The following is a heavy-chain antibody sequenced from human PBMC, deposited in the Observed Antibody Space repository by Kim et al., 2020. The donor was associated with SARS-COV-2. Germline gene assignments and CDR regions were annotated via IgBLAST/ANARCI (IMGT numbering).Heavy chain of an antibody. J-gene: IGHJ4*02. CDR1: GFTFSSYG. CDR3: AKGESSGWYHYFDY. CDR2: IWYDGSNK. D-gene: IGHD6-13*01. Sequence: GGSLRLSCAVSGFTFSSYGLHWVRQAPGKGLEWVAVIWYDGSNKYYADSVKGRFTISRDNSKNTLYLQMNSLRADDTAVYYCAKGESSGWYHYFDYWGQG. V-gene: IGHV3-33*06.